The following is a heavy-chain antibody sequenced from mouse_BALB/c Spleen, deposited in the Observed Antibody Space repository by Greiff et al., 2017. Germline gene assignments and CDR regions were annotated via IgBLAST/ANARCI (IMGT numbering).Heavy chain of an antibody. D-gene: IGHD1-2*01. J-gene: IGHJ1*01. V-gene: IGHV3-2*02. CDR1: GYSITSDYA. CDR3: ARNYGPGYFDV. CDR2: ISYSGST. Sequence: VQLQQSGPGLVKPSQSLSLTCTVTGYSITSDYAWNWIRQFPGNKLEWMGYISYSGSTSYNPSLKSRISITRDTSKNQFFLQLNSVTTEDTATYYCARNYGPGYFDVWGAGTTVTVSS.